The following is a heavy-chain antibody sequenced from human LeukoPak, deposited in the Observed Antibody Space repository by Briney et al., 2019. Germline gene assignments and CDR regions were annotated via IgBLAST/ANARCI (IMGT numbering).Heavy chain of an antibody. CDR2: ISSSGSTI. CDR1: GSTFSSYE. Sequence: TGGSLRLSCAASGSTFSSYEMNWVRQAPGKGLEWVSYISSSGSTIYDADSVKGRFTISRDNAKNSLYLQMNSLRAEDTAVYYCARGTYYDILTGHPTNDAFDIWGQGTMVTVSS. D-gene: IGHD3-9*01. J-gene: IGHJ3*02. CDR3: ARGTYYDILTGHPTNDAFDI. V-gene: IGHV3-48*03.